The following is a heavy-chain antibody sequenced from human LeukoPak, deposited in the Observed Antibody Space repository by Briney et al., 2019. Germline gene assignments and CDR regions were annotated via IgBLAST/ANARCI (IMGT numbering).Heavy chain of an antibody. CDR2: ISSSSSYI. V-gene: IGHV3-21*04. CDR1: GFTFSSYS. D-gene: IGHD5-24*01. J-gene: IGHJ4*02. CDR3: AKGIAHGYNPFDY. Sequence: GGSLRLSCAASGFTFSSYSMNWVRQAPGKGLEWVSSISSSSSYIYYADSVKGRFTISRDNSKNTLYLQMNSLRAEDTAVYYCAKGIAHGYNPFDYWGQGTLVTVSS.